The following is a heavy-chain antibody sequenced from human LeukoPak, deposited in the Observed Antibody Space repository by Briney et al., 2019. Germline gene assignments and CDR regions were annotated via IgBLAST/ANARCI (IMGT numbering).Heavy chain of an antibody. J-gene: IGHJ6*03. CDR3: ASRPENIAGRPVPYYYYMDV. CDR2: LNAGNGDT. CDR1: GFTFTNYA. D-gene: IGHD6-6*01. Sequence: ASVKVSCKTSGFTFTNYAIHWVRQAPGQRLEWMGWLNAGNGDTNYLQKFQGRVTITTDESTSTVYMELTSLRSEDTAVYYCASRPENIAGRPVPYYYYMDVWGRGTTVTVSS. V-gene: IGHV1-3*01.